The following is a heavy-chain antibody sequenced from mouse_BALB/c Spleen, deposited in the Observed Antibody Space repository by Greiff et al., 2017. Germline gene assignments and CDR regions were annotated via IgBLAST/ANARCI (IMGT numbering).Heavy chain of an antibody. J-gene: IGHJ3*01. Sequence: QVQLKQSGAELAKPGASVKMSCKASGYTFTSYWMHWVKQRPGQGLEWIGYINPSTGYTEYNQKFKDKATLTADKSSSTAYMQLSSLTSEDSAVYYCARRGYDRTWFAYWGQGTLVTVSA. CDR3: ARRGYDRTWFAY. D-gene: IGHD2-2*01. CDR1: GYTFTSYW. CDR2: INPSTGYT. V-gene: IGHV1-7*01.